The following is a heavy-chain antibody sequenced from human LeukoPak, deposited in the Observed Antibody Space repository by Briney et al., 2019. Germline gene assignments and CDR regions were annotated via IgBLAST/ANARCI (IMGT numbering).Heavy chain of an antibody. D-gene: IGHD5-18*01. CDR2: IIPIFGTA. CDR3: ASGYSYGPKFDF. V-gene: IGHV1-69*01. J-gene: IGHJ4*02. Sequence: SVKVSCKASGGTFSSYAISWVRQAPGQGLEWMGGIIPIFGTANYAQKFQGRVTITADESTSTAYLELSRLRSDDTAVYYCASGYSYGPKFDFWGQGTLVTVSS. CDR1: GGTFSSYA.